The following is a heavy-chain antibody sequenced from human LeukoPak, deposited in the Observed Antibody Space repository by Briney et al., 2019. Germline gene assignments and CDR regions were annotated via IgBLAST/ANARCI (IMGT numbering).Heavy chain of an antibody. J-gene: IGHJ6*02. Sequence: GGSLRLSCAASGFIFSNFWMSWVRQAPGKGLEWVANIKQDGSEKKYVDSVRGRFTISRDNAKNSLYLQMDSLRAEDTAVYYCARDGVVVVAPPPDYYYYGMDVWGQGTTVTVSS. CDR2: IKQDGSEK. D-gene: IGHD2-15*01. V-gene: IGHV3-7*01. CDR3: ARDGVVVVAPPPDYYYYGMDV. CDR1: GFIFSNFW.